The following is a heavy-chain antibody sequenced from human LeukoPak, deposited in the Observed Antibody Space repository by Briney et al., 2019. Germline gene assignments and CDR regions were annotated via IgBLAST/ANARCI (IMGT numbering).Heavy chain of an antibody. V-gene: IGHV3-7*01. CDR3: AREYGDNPFWY. D-gene: IGHD4-23*01. CDR2: IKQDGSEK. CDR1: GLPFSRYW. J-gene: IGHJ4*02. Sequence: PGGSLRLSCAAPGLPFSRYWMSWVRQAPGKGLEWVANIKQDGSEKYNVDCVKGRFTISRDNAKNSLYLQMSSLRAEDTAVYHCAREYGDNPFWYWGQGTLVTVSS.